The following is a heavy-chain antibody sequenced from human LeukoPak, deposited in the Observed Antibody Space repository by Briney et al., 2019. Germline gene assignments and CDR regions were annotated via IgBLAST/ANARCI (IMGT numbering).Heavy chain of an antibody. D-gene: IGHD3-22*01. CDR1: GYTFTSYY. J-gene: IGHJ1*01. CDR3: ARDFHDSSGPPRNFQH. CDR2: INPSGGST. Sequence: ASVKVSCKAPGYTFTSYYMHWVRQAPGQGLEWMGIINPSGGSTSYAQKFQGRITMTRDTSTSTVYMELSSLRSEDTAVYYCARDFHDSSGPPRNFQHWGQGTLVTVSS. V-gene: IGHV1-46*01.